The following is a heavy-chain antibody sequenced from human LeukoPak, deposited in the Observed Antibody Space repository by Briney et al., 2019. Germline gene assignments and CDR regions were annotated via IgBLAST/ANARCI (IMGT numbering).Heavy chain of an antibody. CDR2: INPSGGST. Sequence: ASVKVSCKASGYTFTSYYMHWVRQAPGEGLEWMGIINPSGGSTSYAQKFQGRVTMTRDMSTSTVYMELSSLRSEDTAVYYCARDPRYYGGNANDAFDIWGQGTMVTVSS. V-gene: IGHV1-46*01. D-gene: IGHD4-23*01. CDR3: ARDPRYYGGNANDAFDI. J-gene: IGHJ3*02. CDR1: GYTFTSYY.